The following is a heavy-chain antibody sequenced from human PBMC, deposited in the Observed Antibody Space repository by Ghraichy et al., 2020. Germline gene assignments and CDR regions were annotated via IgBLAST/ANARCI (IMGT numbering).Heavy chain of an antibody. J-gene: IGHJ4*02. CDR1: GLTFNTYE. Sequence: GESLNISCAASGLTFNTYEMNWVRQAPGKGLEWVSFISSGSTSKYYADSVKGRFTISRDNARNSLYLQMNSLRADDTAVDYWASADGRRLERWGQGTLVTVSS. D-gene: IGHD1-26*01. CDR2: ISSGSTSK. V-gene: IGHV3-48*03. CDR3: ASADGRRLER.